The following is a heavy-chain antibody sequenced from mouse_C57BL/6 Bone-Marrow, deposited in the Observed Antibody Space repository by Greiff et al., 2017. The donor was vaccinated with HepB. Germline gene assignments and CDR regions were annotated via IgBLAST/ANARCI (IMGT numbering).Heavy chain of an antibody. CDR3: ARGYYYGSSPFAY. J-gene: IGHJ3*01. CDR1: GFTFSDYG. D-gene: IGHD1-1*01. Sequence: DVKLVESGGGLVKPGGSLKLSCAASGFTFSDYGMNWVRQAPEKGLEWVAYISSGSSTIYYADTVKGRFTISRDNAKNTLFLQMTSLRSEDTAMYYCARGYYYGSSPFAYWGQGTLVTVSA. V-gene: IGHV5-17*01. CDR2: ISSGSSTI.